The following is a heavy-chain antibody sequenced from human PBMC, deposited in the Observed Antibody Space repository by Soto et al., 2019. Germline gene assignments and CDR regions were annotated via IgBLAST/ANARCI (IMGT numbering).Heavy chain of an antibody. V-gene: IGHV3-33*01. CDR3: ARDRGAGYFDY. Sequence: QVQLVESGGGVVQPGRSLRLSCAASGFTFSTFGMHWVRQAPGKGLEWVALIWFDGSNKNYAESVKGRFTISRDNSKNTLYLQMNSLSAEDTAVYYCARDRGAGYFDYWGQGTRVTVSS. J-gene: IGHJ4*02. CDR1: GFTFSTFG. CDR2: IWFDGSNK.